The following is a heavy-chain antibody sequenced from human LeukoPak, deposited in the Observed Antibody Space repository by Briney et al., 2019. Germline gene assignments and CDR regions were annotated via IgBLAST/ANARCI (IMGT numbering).Heavy chain of an antibody. D-gene: IGHD2-2*01. V-gene: IGHV3-33*01. CDR1: GFTFSNYG. CDR3: ARHHASSYYFDY. Sequence: GGSLRLSCAASGFTFSNYGMHWIRQAPGKGLEWVAFIWYDGSKKYYVDSVKGRFTISRDNSKNTLYLYMDSLRAEDTALYCCARHHASSYYFDYWGQGALVTVSS. CDR2: IWYDGSKK. J-gene: IGHJ4*02.